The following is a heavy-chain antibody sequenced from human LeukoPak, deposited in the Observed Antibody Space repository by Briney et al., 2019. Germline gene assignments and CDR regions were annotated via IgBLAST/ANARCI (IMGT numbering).Heavy chain of an antibody. CDR1: GGSITNTNYY. CDR2: VYHSGIT. D-gene: IGHD4-11*01. CDR3: AREWQYQFDY. V-gene: IGHV4-39*07. Sequence: SETLSLTCTVSGGSITNTNYYWAWIRQPPGEGLEWIGSVYHSGITYYTPSLKSRVSISVDTSKNQFSLKVTSVTAADTAVYYCAREWQYQFDYWGQGSLVTVSS. J-gene: IGHJ4*02.